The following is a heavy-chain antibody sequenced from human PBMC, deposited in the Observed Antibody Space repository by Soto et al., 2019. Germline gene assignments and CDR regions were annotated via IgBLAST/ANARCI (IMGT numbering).Heavy chain of an antibody. V-gene: IGHV3-23*01. CDR1: GFSFSTHA. Sequence: PGGSLRLSCTASGFSFSTHAMSWVRQAPGKGLEWVSSISSGGTTTFYAASVEGRFTISRDKSKNTLYLQMNSLRADDTAVYYCAREGGSIGGWFGRKFDSWGQGTRVTVSS. CDR3: AREGGSIGGWFGRKFDS. D-gene: IGHD6-19*01. CDR2: ISSGGTTT. J-gene: IGHJ4*02.